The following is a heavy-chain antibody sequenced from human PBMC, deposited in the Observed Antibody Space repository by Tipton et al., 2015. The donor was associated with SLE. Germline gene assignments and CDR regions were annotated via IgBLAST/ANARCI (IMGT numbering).Heavy chain of an antibody. D-gene: IGHD1-26*01. V-gene: IGHV3-21*01. CDR2: ISSTSSYI. CDR1: GFTFSSYS. CDR3: ARDDTTDSSGMNAFDL. J-gene: IGHJ3*01. Sequence: SLRLSCAASGFTFSSYSMNWVRQAPGKGLEWVSSISSTSSYIYYADSVKGRFTISRDNAKNSLYLQMNSLRAEDSALYYCARDDTTDSSGMNAFDLWGRGTVVTVSS.